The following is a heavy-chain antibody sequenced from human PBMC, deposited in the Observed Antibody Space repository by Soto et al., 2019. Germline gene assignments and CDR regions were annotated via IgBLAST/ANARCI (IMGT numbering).Heavy chain of an antibody. CDR3: ARSQRGVTVTTDL. CDR2: IYYSGST. CDR1: GGSISSGGYY. J-gene: IGHJ4*02. Sequence: QVQLQESGPGLVKPSQTLSLTCTVSGGSISSGGYYWSWIRQHPGKGLEWIGYIYYSGSTYYNPSLKSRVTIAVDTSKNQFSLKLSSVTAADTAVYYCARSQRGVTVTTDLWGQGTLVTVSS. V-gene: IGHV4-31*03. D-gene: IGHD4-17*01.